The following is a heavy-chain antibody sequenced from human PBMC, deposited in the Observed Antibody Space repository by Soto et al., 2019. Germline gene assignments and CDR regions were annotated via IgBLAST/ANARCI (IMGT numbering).Heavy chain of an antibody. D-gene: IGHD3-3*01. Sequence: QVQLVESGGGVVQPGRSLRLSCAASGFTFSSYAMHWVRQAPGKGLEWVAVISYDGSNKYYADSVKGRFTISRDNSKNTLYLQMNSLRAEDTAVYYCARDEGLVLRFLEWLSSTYYGMDVWGQGTTVTVSS. CDR1: GFTFSSYA. CDR2: ISYDGSNK. V-gene: IGHV3-30-3*01. J-gene: IGHJ6*02. CDR3: ARDEGLVLRFLEWLSSTYYGMDV.